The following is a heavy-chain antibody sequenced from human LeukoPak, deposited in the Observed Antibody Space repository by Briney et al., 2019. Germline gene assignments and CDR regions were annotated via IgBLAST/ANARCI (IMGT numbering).Heavy chain of an antibody. CDR3: AREGYCSSTSCSYFDY. CDR1: GYTFTGYH. V-gene: IGHV1-2*02. CDR2: SNPNSGGT. J-gene: IGHJ4*02. Sequence: GASVKVSCKASGYTFTGYHMHWVRQAPGQGLEWMGWSNPNSGGTNYAQKFQGRVTMTRDTSISTAYMELSRLRSDDTAVYYCAREGYCSSTSCSYFDYWGQGTLVTVSS. D-gene: IGHD2-2*01.